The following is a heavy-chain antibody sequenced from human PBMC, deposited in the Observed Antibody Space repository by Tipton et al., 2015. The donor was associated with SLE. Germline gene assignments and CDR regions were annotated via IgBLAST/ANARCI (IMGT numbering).Heavy chain of an antibody. CDR1: GFTVSSNY. V-gene: IGHV3-53*04. Sequence: SLRLSCVASGFTVSSNYMSWVRQAPGKGLEWVSVIYSGGSTYYADSVKGRFTISRHNSKNTLYLQMNSLRAEDTAVYYCAVGVTDAFDIWGQGTMVTVSS. D-gene: IGHD3-16*01. CDR3: AVGVTDAFDI. CDR2: IYSGGST. J-gene: IGHJ3*02.